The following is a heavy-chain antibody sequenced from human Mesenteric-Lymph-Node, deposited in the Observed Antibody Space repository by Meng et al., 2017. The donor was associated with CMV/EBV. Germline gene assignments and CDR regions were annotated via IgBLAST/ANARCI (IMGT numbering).Heavy chain of an antibody. D-gene: IGHD3-16*01. Sequence: GGSLRLSCAASGFTFSSYSVNWVRQAPGKGLEWLSYISSGARTIYYADSVKGRFTISRDNAKNSLYLQMNSLRAEDTAVYYCAPRITGYYSDAMDVWGQGTTVTVSS. J-gene: IGHJ6*02. CDR1: GFTFSSYS. V-gene: IGHV3-48*04. CDR2: ISSGARTI. CDR3: APRITGYYSDAMDV.